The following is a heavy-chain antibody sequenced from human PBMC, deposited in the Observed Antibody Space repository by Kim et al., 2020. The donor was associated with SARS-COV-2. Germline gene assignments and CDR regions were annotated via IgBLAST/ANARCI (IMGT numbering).Heavy chain of an antibody. V-gene: IGHV3-7*01. CDR2: K. D-gene: IGHD6-13*01. J-gene: IGHJ4*02. CDR3: ASLGSSSWYFDY. Sequence: KYYVDSVKGRLTVARDNAKNSLYLQMNSLRAEDTAVYYCASLGSSSWYFDYWGQGTLVTVSS.